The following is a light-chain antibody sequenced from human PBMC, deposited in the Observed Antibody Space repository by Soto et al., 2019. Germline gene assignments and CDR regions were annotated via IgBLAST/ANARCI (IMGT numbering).Light chain of an antibody. CDR3: SSYRSGDIPDV. CDR2: EVS. V-gene: IGLV2-14*01. CDR1: SSDVGGYRY. Sequence: QSALTQPASVSGSPGQSITIPCTGTSSDVGGYRYVSWFQQHPGKAPKVVIYEVSNRPSGVSNRFSGSKSGNTASLTISGLQAEDEADYYCSSYRSGDIPDVFGTGTKVTVL. J-gene: IGLJ1*01.